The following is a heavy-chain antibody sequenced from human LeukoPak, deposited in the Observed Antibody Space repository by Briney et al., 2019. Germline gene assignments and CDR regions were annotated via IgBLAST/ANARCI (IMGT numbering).Heavy chain of an antibody. CDR3: AKSRGQYGDYLFYYYGMDV. CDR1: GFTFSSYG. CDR2: IWYDGSNK. J-gene: IGHJ6*02. Sequence: GGSLRLSCAASGFTFSSYGMHWVRQAPGKGLEWVAVIWYDGSNKYYADSVKGRFTISRDNSKNTLYLQTNSLRAEDTALYYCAKSRGQYGDYLFYYYGMDVWGQGTTVTVSS. V-gene: IGHV3-33*06. D-gene: IGHD4-17*01.